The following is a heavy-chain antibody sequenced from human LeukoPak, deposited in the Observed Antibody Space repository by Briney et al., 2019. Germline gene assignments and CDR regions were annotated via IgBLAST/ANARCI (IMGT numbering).Heavy chain of an antibody. V-gene: IGHV3-30*02. J-gene: IGHJ3*02. D-gene: IGHD3-9*01. CDR1: GFSFSSYG. CDR3: ARGRLRYFDWLSGAFDI. CDR2: IRYDGSNK. Sequence: GGSLRLSCAASGFSFSSYGMHWVRQAPGKGLEWVAFIRYDGSNKYYADSVKGRFTISRDNSKNTLYLQMNSLRAEDTAVYYCARGRLRYFDWLSGAFDIWGQGTMVTVSS.